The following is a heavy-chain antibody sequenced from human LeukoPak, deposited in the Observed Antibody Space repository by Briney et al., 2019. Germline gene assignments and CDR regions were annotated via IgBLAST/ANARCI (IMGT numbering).Heavy chain of an antibody. J-gene: IGHJ3*02. Sequence: ASVKVSCKASGYTFTNYDVNWVRQATGQGLEWMGWMNPNSGNTGYAQMFQGRVTITRNTSISTAYMELDSLTSEDTAVYYCARRFRYSHDAFDIWGQGTLVTVSS. CDR1: GYTFTNYD. V-gene: IGHV1-8*03. D-gene: IGHD2-21*01. CDR3: ARRFRYSHDAFDI. CDR2: MNPNSGNT.